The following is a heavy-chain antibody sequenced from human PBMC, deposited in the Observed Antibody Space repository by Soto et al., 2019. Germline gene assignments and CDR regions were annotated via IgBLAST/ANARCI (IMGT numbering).Heavy chain of an antibody. CDR1: GYSFTSYW. Sequence: GESLKISCNGSGYSFTSYWISWVRQMPGKGLEWMGRIDPSDSYTNYSPSFQGQVTISADKSLGTAYLQWTSLKASDTALYYCARTRSFTLGFYYDGMDVWGQGTTVTVSS. J-gene: IGHJ6*02. D-gene: IGHD6-6*01. V-gene: IGHV5-10-1*04. CDR2: IDPSDSYT. CDR3: ARTRSFTLGFYYDGMDV.